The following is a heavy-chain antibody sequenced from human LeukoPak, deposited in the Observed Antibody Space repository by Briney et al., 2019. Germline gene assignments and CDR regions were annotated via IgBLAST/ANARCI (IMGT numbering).Heavy chain of an antibody. D-gene: IGHD6-6*01. J-gene: IGHJ4*02. Sequence: PGGSLRLSCAASGFTFSSYAMSWVRQAPGKGLEWVSAISGSGVSTYYADSVKSRFTISRVNSKNTLYLQMNSLRTEDTAAYYCSRGGPAARLFDYWGQGTLVSLSS. CDR3: SRGGPAARLFDY. V-gene: IGHV3-23*01. CDR1: GFTFSSYA. CDR2: ISGSGVST.